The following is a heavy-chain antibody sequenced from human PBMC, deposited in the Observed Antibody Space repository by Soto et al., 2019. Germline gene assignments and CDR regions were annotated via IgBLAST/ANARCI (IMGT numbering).Heavy chain of an antibody. V-gene: IGHV4-34*01. CDR1: GGSFSGYY. CDR3: VSALIVPAAAWRDY. Sequence: SETLSLTCAVYGGSFSGYYWSWIRQPPGKGLEWIGEINHSGSTNYNPSPKSRVTISVDTSKNQFSLKLSSVTAADTAVYYCVSALIVPAAAWRDYWGQGTLVTVSS. D-gene: IGHD2-2*01. J-gene: IGHJ4*02. CDR2: INHSGST.